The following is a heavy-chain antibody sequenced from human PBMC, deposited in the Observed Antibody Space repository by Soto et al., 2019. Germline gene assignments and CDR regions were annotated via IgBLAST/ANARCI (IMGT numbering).Heavy chain of an antibody. CDR3: ARFLGDNYYYYYMDV. V-gene: IGHV5-51*01. J-gene: IGHJ6*03. Sequence: GESLKISCKGSGYSFTSYWIGWVRQMPGKGLEWMGIIYPGDSDTRYSPSFQGQVTISADKSISTAYLQWSSLKASDTAMYYCARFLGDNYYYYYMDVWGKGTTVTVSS. CDR2: IYPGDSDT. D-gene: IGHD3-9*01. CDR1: GYSFTSYW.